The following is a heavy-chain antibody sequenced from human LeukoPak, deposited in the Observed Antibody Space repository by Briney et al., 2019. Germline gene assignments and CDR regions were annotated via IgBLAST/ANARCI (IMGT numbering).Heavy chain of an antibody. CDR2: ISYDGSNK. CDR1: GFPFNSYA. D-gene: IGHD5-18*01. CDR3: ARGRGYSYGFIVY. V-gene: IGHV3-30-3*01. J-gene: IGHJ4*02. Sequence: GGSLRLSCAASGFPFNSYAMHWVRPAPGKGLEWVAVISYDGSNKYYADSVKGRFTISRDNSKNTLYLQMNSLRAEDTAVYYCARGRGYSYGFIVYWGQGTLVTVSS.